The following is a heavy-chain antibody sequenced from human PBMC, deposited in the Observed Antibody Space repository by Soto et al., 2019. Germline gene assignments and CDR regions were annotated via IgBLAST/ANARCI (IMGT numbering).Heavy chain of an antibody. D-gene: IGHD1-26*01. V-gene: IGHV3-21*01. CDR1: GFTFSSYS. J-gene: IGHJ4*02. Sequence: PGGSLRLSCAASGFTFSSYSMNWVRQAPGKGLEWVSSISSSSSNIYYADSVKGRFTISRDNAKNTLYLQMNSLRAEDTAVYYCASLWELPGYWGQGTLVTVSS. CDR2: ISSSSSNI. CDR3: ASLWELPGY.